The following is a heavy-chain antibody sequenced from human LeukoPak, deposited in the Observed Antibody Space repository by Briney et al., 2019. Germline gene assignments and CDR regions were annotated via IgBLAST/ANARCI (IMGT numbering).Heavy chain of an antibody. D-gene: IGHD5-24*01. CDR3: ARGRNGFFDY. J-gene: IGHJ4*01. CDR1: GFTFSPPR. CDR2: INGDGGRT. Sequence: PGGYPGHSLGAPGFTFSPPRVPWGRQGPGKGLVWVSQINGDGGRTRYADSVKGRLTISRDNAKNTVYLQMNSLRTDDTAMYYCARGRNGFFDYWGHGTLVTVSS. V-gene: IGHV3-74*01.